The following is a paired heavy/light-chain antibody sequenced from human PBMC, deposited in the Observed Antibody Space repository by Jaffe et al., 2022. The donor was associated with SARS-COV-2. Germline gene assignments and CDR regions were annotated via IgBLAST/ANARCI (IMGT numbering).Light chain of an antibody. CDR2: DVN. Sequence: QSAVTQPASVSGSPGQSISIPCTGSNNDIGAYKYVSWYQQRPGKAPKLIIYDVNNRPSGVPNRFSGSKSGSTASLTISGLHPDDEADYFCSSYTSTTTLTFGGGTKLTVL. CDR1: NNDIGAYKY. J-gene: IGLJ3*02. V-gene: IGLV2-14*03. CDR3: SSYTSTTTLT.
Heavy chain of an antibody. CDR2: INYSGGSK. D-gene: IGHD4-17*01. V-gene: IGHV3-23*01. J-gene: IGHJ4*02. Sequence: EVHLLEAGGGLIQPGGSLRLSCEASGFTFNNYAMSWVRQAPGKGLEWVATINYSGGSKYYADSVKGRFTISRDNSKNTLFLQVRSLRAEDTALYYCAKDLWDGDYGPKTFDHWGQGTLVTVSS. CDR3: AKDLWDGDYGPKTFDH. CDR1: GFTFNNYA.